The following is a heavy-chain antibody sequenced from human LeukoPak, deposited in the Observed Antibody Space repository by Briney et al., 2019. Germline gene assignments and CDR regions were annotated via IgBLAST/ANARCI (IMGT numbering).Heavy chain of an antibody. CDR2: INHSGST. D-gene: IGHD3-22*01. CDR3: ARSTYYYDSSGYYYYWFDP. V-gene: IGHV4-34*01. J-gene: IGHJ5*02. Sequence: SETLSLTCAVYGGSFSGYYWSWIRQPPGKGLEWIGEINHSGSTNYNPSLKSRVTISVDRSKNQFSLKLSSVTAADTAVYYCARSTYYYDSSGYYYYWFDPWGQGTLVTVSS. CDR1: GGSFSGYY.